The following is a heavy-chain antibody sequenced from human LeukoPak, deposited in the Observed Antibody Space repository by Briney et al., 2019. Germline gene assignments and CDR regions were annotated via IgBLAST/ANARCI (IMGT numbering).Heavy chain of an antibody. D-gene: IGHD6-19*01. J-gene: IGHJ4*02. CDR2: ISAYNGNT. CDR3: ARVSSIAVAGTMDS. V-gene: IGHV1-18*01. Sequence: ASVKVSCKASGYTFTSYGISWVRQAPGQGLEWMGWISAYNGNTNYAQKLQGRVTMTTDTSTSTAYMEVRSLRSDDTAVYYCARVSSIAVAGTMDSWGQGTLVTVSS. CDR1: GYTFTSYG.